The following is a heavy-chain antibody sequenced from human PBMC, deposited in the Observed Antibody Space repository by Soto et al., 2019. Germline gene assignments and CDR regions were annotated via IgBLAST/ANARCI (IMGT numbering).Heavy chain of an antibody. CDR1: GFTFDDYA. Sequence: GGSLRLSCAASGFTFDDYAMHWVRQAPGKGLEWVSGISWNSGSIGYADSVKGRFTISRDNAKNSLYLQMNSLRAEDTALYYCAKGQYSGYGAAFDIWGQGTMVTVSS. J-gene: IGHJ3*02. D-gene: IGHD5-12*01. CDR2: ISWNSGSI. CDR3: AKGQYSGYGAAFDI. V-gene: IGHV3-9*01.